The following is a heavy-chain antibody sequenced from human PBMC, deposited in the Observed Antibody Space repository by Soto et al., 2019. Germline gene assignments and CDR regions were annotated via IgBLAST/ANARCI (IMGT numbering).Heavy chain of an antibody. CDR1: GFTFSSYD. CDR2: IGTAGDT. CDR3: ARAIIVKMDYGDYAGAVDI. Sequence: EVQLVESGGGLVQPGGSLRLSCAASGFTFSSYDMHWVRQATGKGLEWVSAIGTAGDTYYPGSVKGRFTISRENAKNSLYLQMNRLRAGDTAVYYCARAIIVKMDYGDYAGAVDIWGQGTMVTVSS. J-gene: IGHJ3*02. V-gene: IGHV3-13*01. D-gene: IGHD4-17*01.